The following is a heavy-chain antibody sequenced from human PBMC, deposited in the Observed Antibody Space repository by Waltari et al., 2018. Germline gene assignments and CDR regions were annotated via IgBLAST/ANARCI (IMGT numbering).Heavy chain of an antibody. CDR3: ARGIAAAGGSYYYYGMDV. Sequence: EVHPVESGGGVVQPGGSLRLSCAASDFSFGSHAMHWVGQAPGKGLEYVSAISSNGSSTYYANSVKGRFTISRDNSKNTLYLQMGSLRAEDMAVYYCARGIAAAGGSYYYYGMDVWGQGTTVTVSS. J-gene: IGHJ6*02. V-gene: IGHV3-64*01. D-gene: IGHD6-13*01. CDR2: ISSNGSST. CDR1: DFSFGSHA.